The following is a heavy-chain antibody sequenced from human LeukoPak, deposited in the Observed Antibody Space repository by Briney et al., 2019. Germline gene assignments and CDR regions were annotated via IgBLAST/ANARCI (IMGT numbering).Heavy chain of an antibody. V-gene: IGHV3-30-3*01. CDR1: GFTFSSYA. CDR2: ISYDGSNK. Sequence: PGGSLRLSCAASGFTFSSYAMHWVRQAPGKGLEWVAVISYDGSNKYYADSVKGRFTISRDNSKNTLYLQMNSLRAEDTAVYYCARDRITGTTWYYYYYGMDVWAKGPRSPSP. D-gene: IGHD1-7*01. CDR3: ARDRITGTTWYYYYYGMDV. J-gene: IGHJ6*02.